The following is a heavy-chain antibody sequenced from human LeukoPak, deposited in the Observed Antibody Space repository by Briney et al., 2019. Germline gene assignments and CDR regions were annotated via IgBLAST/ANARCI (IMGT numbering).Heavy chain of an antibody. CDR1: GFTFSNAW. D-gene: IGHD3-22*01. CDR3: TTGWINMIVVVINDY. V-gene: IGHV3-15*01. Sequence: GGSLRLSCAASGFTFSNAWMSWVRQAPGKGLEWGGRIKSKTDGGTTDYAAPVKGRLTISRDDSKNTLYLQMNRLKTEDTAVYYCTTGWINMIVVVINDYWGQGTLVTVSS. CDR2: IKSKTDGGTT. J-gene: IGHJ4*02.